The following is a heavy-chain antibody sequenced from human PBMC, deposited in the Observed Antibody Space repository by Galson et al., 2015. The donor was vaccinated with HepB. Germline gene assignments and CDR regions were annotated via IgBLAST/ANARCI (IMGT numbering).Heavy chain of an antibody. CDR3: ARDQEVGTTDQSLMFDY. CDR2: IWYDGSNE. CDR1: GFIFSDDG. D-gene: IGHD1-26*01. J-gene: IGHJ4*02. Sequence: SLRLSCAASGFIFSDDGMHWVRQAPGKGLEWVAGIWYDGSNEYYGDSVRGRFTISRDNSKNTLFLQMNNLRVDDTALYYCARDQEVGTTDQSLMFDYWGQGTLVTVSS. V-gene: IGHV3-33*01.